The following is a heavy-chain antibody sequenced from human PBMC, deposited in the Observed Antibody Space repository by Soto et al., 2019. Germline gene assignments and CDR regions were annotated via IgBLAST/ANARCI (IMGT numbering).Heavy chain of an antibody. V-gene: IGHV4-59*01. CDR3: ARDKSLGLLAY. Sequence: SETLSLTCTVSGCSMISYYWSWIRQPPGKGLEWIGYIYYSGSTNYNPSLKSRVTISVDTSKNQFSLKLSSVTAADTAVYYCARDKSLGLLAYWGQGTLVTVSS. CDR1: GCSMISYY. CDR2: IYYSGST. D-gene: IGHD2-15*01. J-gene: IGHJ4*02.